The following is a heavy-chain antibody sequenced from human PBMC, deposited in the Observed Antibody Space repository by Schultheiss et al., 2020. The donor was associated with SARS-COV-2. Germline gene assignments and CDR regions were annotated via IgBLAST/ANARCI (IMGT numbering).Heavy chain of an antibody. CDR2: ISSSGSTI. V-gene: IGHV3-48*04. J-gene: IGHJ4*02. Sequence: GGSLRLSCAASGFTFSTYGMHWVRQAPGKGLEWVSYISSSGSTIYYADSVKGRFTISRDNAKNSLFLQMNSLRAEDTAVYYCAREERGLQLWDLDYWGQGTLVTVSS. CDR1: GFTFSTYG. CDR3: AREERGLQLWDLDY. D-gene: IGHD5-18*01.